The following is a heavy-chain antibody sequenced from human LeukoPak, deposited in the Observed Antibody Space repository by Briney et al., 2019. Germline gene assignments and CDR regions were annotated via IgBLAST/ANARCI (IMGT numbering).Heavy chain of an antibody. CDR1: GVSFSSYF. CDR2: VSASGAI. Sequence: SETLSLTCTVSGVSFSSYFWSWVRQPAGKALEWIGRVSASGAISSNPSLNSRVTMSLDTSKNQFSLDLSSVTAADTAVYYCARQKCTSTSCLTKNAFDIWGQGTMVTVSS. D-gene: IGHD2-2*01. CDR3: ARQKCTSTSCLTKNAFDI. J-gene: IGHJ3*02. V-gene: IGHV4-4*07.